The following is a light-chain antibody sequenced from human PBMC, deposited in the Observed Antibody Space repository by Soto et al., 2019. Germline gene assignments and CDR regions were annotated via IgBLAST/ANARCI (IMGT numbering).Light chain of an antibody. CDR1: NSDVGIYDF. J-gene: IGLJ1*01. CDR3: ISYTGSSTSYV. CDR2: EVS. V-gene: IGLV2-14*01. Sequence: QSALTQPASVSGTPGQSITISCTGSNSDVGIYDFVSWYQHHPGRAPKLIVSEVSHRPSGVSNRFSGSKSGNTASLTISGLQAEDEADYYCISYTGSSTSYVFGSGTKLTVL.